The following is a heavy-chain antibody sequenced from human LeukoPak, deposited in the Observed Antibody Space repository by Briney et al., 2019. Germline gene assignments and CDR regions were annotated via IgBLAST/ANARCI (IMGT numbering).Heavy chain of an antibody. D-gene: IGHD3-22*01. CDR2: ISSSSSTI. V-gene: IGHV3-48*04. CDR3: ASRPPHYDSSGYLT. J-gene: IGHJ5*02. CDR1: GFTFSSYS. Sequence: PGGSLRLSCAASGFTFSSYSMNWVRQAPGKGLEWVSYISSSSSTIYYADSVKGRFTISRDNAKNTLYLQMNSLRAEDTAVYYCASRPPHYDSSGYLTWGQGTLVTVSS.